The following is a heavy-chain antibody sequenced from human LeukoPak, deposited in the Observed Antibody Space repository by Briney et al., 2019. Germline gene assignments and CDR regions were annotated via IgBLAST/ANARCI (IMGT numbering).Heavy chain of an antibody. J-gene: IGHJ5*02. CDR2: IIPILGIA. CDR1: GGTFSSYT. D-gene: IGHD3-22*01. Sequence: SVKVSCKASGGTFSSYTISWVRQAPGQGLEWMGRIIPILGIANYAQKVQDRVTITAAKSTSTAYMELSSLRSEDTAVYYCARDYYYDSSGPNWFDPWGQGTLVTVSS. V-gene: IGHV1-69*04. CDR3: ARDYYYDSSGPNWFDP.